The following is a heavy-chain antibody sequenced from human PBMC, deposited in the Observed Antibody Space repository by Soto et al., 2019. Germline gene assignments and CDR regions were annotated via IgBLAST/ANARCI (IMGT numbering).Heavy chain of an antibody. CDR2: ISGSGGST. CDR1: GFTFSSYA. J-gene: IGHJ2*01. V-gene: IGHV3-23*01. CDR3: AKGLFGGDYAYWYFDL. D-gene: IGHD3-16*01. Sequence: GGSLRLSCAASGFTFSSYAMSWVRQAPGQGLEWVSAISGSGGSTYYADSVKGRFTISRDNSKNTLYLQMNSLRAEDTAVYYCAKGLFGGDYAYWYFDLWGRGTLVTVSS.